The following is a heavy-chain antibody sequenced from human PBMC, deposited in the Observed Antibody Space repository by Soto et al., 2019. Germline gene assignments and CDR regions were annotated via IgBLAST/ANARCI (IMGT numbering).Heavy chain of an antibody. CDR3: ARGVVGYYSGAGCFSGEFDP. Sequence: ASVKVSCKASGYTFTSYAMHWVRQAPGQRLEWMGWINAGNGNTKYSQKFQGRVTVTRDTSASTAYMELSSLRSEDTAVYYCARGVVGYYSGAGCFSGEFDPWGQGTLVTVSS. CDR1: GYTFTSYA. J-gene: IGHJ5*02. V-gene: IGHV1-3*01. CDR2: INAGNGNT. D-gene: IGHD2-15*01.